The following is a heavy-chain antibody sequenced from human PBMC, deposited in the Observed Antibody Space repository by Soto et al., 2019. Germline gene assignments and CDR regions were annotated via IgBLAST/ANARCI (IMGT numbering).Heavy chain of an antibody. CDR1: GFTFSSYA. CDR2: VSGSGGST. J-gene: IGHJ4*02. V-gene: IGHV3-23*01. CDR3: AKDSNFYRYGEFDC. D-gene: IGHD5-18*01. Sequence: PGGSLRLSCAASGFTFSSYAMSWVRQAPGKGLQWVSTVSGSGGSTYYPDSVKGRFTISRDNSKNTLYLQMNGLRAEDTAVYYCAKDSNFYRYGEFDCWGQGTLDTVSS.